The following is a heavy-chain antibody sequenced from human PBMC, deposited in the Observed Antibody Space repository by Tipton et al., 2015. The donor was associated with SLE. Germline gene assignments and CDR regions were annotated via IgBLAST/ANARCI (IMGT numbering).Heavy chain of an antibody. CDR2: FYHSDSP. CDR3: ARDRGFAVTGTDLFFQY. J-gene: IGHJ1*01. D-gene: IGHD6-19*01. V-gene: IGHV4-38-2*01. Sequence: GLVKPSDTLSLTCGVSGYSIARGYYWGWIRQPPGKGLEWIGSFYHSDSPYYNPSLKSRATISLDTSNNQFSLNLTSVTAADTAVYYCARDRGFAVTGTDLFFQYWGQGSLVTVSS. CDR1: GYSIARGYY.